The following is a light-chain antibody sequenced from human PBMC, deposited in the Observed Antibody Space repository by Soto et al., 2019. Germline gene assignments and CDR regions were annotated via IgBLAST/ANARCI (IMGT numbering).Light chain of an antibody. V-gene: IGLV2-14*01. J-gene: IGLJ2*01. CDR2: EAS. Sequence: QSALTQPASVSGSPGQSITISCTGTSSDIGGYSYVSWYQQHPGKAPKLIIYEASNRPSGVSNRFSGSKSGNTASLTISGLQAEDEADYSCSSYSGTSTPVVFGGGTKLTVL. CDR1: SSDIGGYSY. CDR3: SSYSGTSTPVV.